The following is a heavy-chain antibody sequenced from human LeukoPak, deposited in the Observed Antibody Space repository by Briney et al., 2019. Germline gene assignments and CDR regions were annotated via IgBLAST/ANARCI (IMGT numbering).Heavy chain of an antibody. V-gene: IGHV3-23*01. D-gene: IGHD3-3*01. CDR3: AKDDTHYDFWSGYYHFDY. Sequence: PGGSLRLSCAASGFTFSTYAMSWVRQAPGKGLEWVSAIRGSGSSTYYADSVKGRFTISRDNSKNTLYLQMNSLRAEDTAIYYCAKDDTHYDFWSGYYHFDYWGQGTLVTVSS. CDR2: IRGSGSST. J-gene: IGHJ4*02. CDR1: GFTFSTYA.